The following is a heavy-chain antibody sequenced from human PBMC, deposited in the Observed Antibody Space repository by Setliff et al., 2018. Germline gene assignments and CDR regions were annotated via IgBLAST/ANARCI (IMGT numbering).Heavy chain of an antibody. V-gene: IGHV3-7*01. D-gene: IGHD3-10*01. J-gene: IGHJ4*02. CDR2: INPHGSEK. Sequence: PSETLSLTCSVSGGSISSGSYYWGWIRQAPGKGLEWLASINPHGSEKYYADSVKGRFTISRDNAKNSLSLQMNSLRTEDTAVYYCFGAGTCSYWGQGTLVTVSS. CDR3: FGAGTCSY. CDR1: GGSISSGSYY.